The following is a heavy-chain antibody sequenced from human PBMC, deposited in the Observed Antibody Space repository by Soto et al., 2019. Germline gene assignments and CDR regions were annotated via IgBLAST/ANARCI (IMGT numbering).Heavy chain of an antibody. D-gene: IGHD3-10*01. J-gene: IGHJ4*02. CDR3: ARDLVLWFGELLDY. V-gene: IGHV3-11*01. CDR2: ISSSGSTI. Sequence: GGFLRLSCAASGFTFSDYYMSWIRQAPGKGLEWVSYISSSGSTIYYADSVKGRFTISRDNAKNSLYLQMNSLRAEDTAVYYCARDLVLWFGELLDYWGQGTLVTVSS. CDR1: GFTFSDYY.